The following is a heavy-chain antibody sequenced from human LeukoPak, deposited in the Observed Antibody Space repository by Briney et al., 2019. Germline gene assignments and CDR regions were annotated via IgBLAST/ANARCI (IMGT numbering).Heavy chain of an antibody. CDR3: ARDLPGIAVAGGFDY. V-gene: IGHV3-74*01. D-gene: IGHD6-19*01. CDR2: INSDGSST. Sequence: PGGSLRLSCAASGFTFSSYWMHWVRQAPGKGLVWVSRINSDGSSTSYADPVKGRFTISRDNAKNTLYLQMNSLRAEDTAVYYCARDLPGIAVAGGFDYWGQGTLVTVSS. J-gene: IGHJ4*02. CDR1: GFTFSSYW.